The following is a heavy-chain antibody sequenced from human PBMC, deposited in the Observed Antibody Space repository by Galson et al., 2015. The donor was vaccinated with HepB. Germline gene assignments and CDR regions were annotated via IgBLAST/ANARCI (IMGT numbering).Heavy chain of an antibody. D-gene: IGHD3-10*01. CDR2: ISSSSSYI. CDR1: GYTFSSYS. J-gene: IGHJ3*02. CDR3: ARDASTSGSYYTLFAFDI. V-gene: IGHV3-21*01. Sequence: SCKASGYTFSSYSMNWVRQAPGKGLEWVSSISSSSSYIYYADSVKGRFTISRDNAKNSLYLQMNSLRAEDTAVYYCARDASTSGSYYTLFAFDIWGQGTMVTVSS.